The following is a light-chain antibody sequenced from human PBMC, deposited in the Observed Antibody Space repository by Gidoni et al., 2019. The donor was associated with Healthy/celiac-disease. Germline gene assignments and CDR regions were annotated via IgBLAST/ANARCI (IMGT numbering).Light chain of an antibody. CDR3: QQYYSTPLT. J-gene: IGKJ4*01. Sequence: DIVMTQSPASLAVSLGERSTINCKSSQSVLYSSSNKNYLAWYQQKPGQPPKLLIYWASTRESGVPDRVSGSGSGTEFTLTISSLQAEDVAVYYCQQYYSTPLTFGGGTKVEIK. CDR1: QSVLYSSSNKNY. V-gene: IGKV4-1*01. CDR2: WAS.